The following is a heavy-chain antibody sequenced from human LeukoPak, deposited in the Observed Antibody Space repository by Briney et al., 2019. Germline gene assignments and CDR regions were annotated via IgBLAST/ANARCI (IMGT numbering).Heavy chain of an antibody. CDR2: IYYSGST. Sequence: PSETLSLTCTVSGGSIRSSSYYWGWIRQPPGKGLEWIGSIYYSGSTYYNPSLKSRVTISVDTSKNQFSLKLSSVTAADTAVYCARVAHDLYPYYFDSWGQGTLVTVSS. V-gene: IGHV4-39*07. J-gene: IGHJ4*02. CDR3: ARVAHDLYPYYFDS. D-gene: IGHD5/OR15-5a*01. CDR1: GGSIRSSSYY.